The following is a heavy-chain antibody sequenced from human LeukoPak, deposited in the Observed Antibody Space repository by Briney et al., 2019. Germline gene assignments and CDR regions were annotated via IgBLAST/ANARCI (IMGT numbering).Heavy chain of an antibody. Sequence: GGSLRLSCAASGFTFGSYAMSWVRQAPGEGLQWVATIKDDGSQKSYVDAVKGRFTISRDDAKNSLYLQMNNLRVEDSAVYYCARDFAWLQIYYWGQGTLVTVSS. J-gene: IGHJ4*02. CDR3: ARDFAWLQIYY. CDR2: IKDDGSQK. CDR1: GFTFGSYA. D-gene: IGHD5-24*01. V-gene: IGHV3-7*03.